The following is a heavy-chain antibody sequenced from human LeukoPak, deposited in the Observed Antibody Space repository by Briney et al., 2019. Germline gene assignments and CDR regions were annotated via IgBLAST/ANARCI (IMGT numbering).Heavy chain of an antibody. CDR2: ISSSGSTI. V-gene: IGHV3-11*04. Sequence: GGSLRLSCAASGFTFSDYYMSWIRQAPGKGLEWVSYISSSGSTIYYADSVKGRFTISRDNAKNSLYLQMNSLRAEDTAVYYCARDDPYSSNYYMDVWGKGITVTVSS. CDR3: ARDDPYSSNYYMDV. CDR1: GFTFSDYY. J-gene: IGHJ6*03. D-gene: IGHD6-19*01.